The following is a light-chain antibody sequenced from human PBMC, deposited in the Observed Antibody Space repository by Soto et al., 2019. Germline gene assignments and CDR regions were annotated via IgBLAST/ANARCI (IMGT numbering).Light chain of an antibody. Sequence: DIVMIQSPDSLAVSLGERATINCKSSQSVLYSSNNANYLAWYQQKPGQPPKLLLYWASTRASGVPDRFSGSGSGTDFSLIISSLQAEDVAVYYCQQYYATPFTFGPGTKVDI. CDR1: QSVLYSSNNANY. V-gene: IGKV4-1*01. J-gene: IGKJ3*01. CDR3: QQYYATPFT. CDR2: WAS.